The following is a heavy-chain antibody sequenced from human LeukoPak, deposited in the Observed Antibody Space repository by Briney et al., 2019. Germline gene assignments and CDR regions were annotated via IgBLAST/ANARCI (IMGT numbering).Heavy chain of an antibody. J-gene: IGHJ3*02. Sequence: GGSLRLSCAASGFTFSSYTMNWVRQAPGRGLEWVSSIHESGGYIYYADSVKGRFTISRDNAEKSLYLQMDSLRAEDTAVYYCASSSDAFDIWGQGTMVTVSS. CDR2: IHESGGYI. D-gene: IGHD6-6*01. V-gene: IGHV3-21*01. CDR1: GFTFSSYT. CDR3: ASSSDAFDI.